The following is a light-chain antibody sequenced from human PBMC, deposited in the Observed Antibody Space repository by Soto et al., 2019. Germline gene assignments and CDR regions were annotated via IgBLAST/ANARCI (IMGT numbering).Light chain of an antibody. CDR3: QKYSSPPFI. V-gene: IGKV1-27*01. CDR2: VAS. J-gene: IGKJ3*01. CDR1: QDISNR. Sequence: DIQMTQSPPSLSASVGDRFTITCRASQDISNRLAWYQQKPGKIPKLLISVASTMQPGVPSRFSGSGSGTDFTLTISSLQPEDVAPYYCQKYSSPPFIFGPGTKVDIQ.